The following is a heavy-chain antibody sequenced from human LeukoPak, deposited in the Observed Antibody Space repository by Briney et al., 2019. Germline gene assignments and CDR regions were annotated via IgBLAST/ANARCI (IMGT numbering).Heavy chain of an antibody. CDR1: GFTVSSNY. CDR3: AREAGNDSSGYPSYYFDY. D-gene: IGHD3-22*01. CDR2: IYSGGST. V-gene: IGHV3-53*01. Sequence: GGSLRLSCAASGFTVSSNYMSWVRQAPGKGLEWVSVIYSGGSTYYADSVKGRFTISRDNSKNTLYLQMNSLRAEDTAVYYCAREAGNDSSGYPSYYFDYWGQGTLVTVSS. J-gene: IGHJ4*02.